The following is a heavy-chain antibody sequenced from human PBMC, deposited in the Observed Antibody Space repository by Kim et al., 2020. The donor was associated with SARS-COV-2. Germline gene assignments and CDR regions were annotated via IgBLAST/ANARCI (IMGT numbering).Heavy chain of an antibody. CDR2: IWYDGSNK. D-gene: IGHD3-22*01. CDR3: ARGGRRSGYDSGYYYDSSGYLDY. Sequence: GGSLRLSCAASGFTFSSYGMHWVRQAPGKGLEWVAVIWYDGSNKYYADSVKGRFTISRDNSKNTLYLQMNSLRAEDTAVYYCARGGRRSGYDSGYYYDSSGYLDYWGQGTLVTVSS. J-gene: IGHJ4*02. CDR1: GFTFSSYG. V-gene: IGHV3-33*01.